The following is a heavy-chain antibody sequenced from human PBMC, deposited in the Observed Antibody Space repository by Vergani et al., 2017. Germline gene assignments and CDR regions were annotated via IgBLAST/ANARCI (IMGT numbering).Heavy chain of an antibody. CDR1: GFTFSSYA. J-gene: IGHJ4*02. D-gene: IGHD6-13*01. CDR3: TRGRLAAPFDY. Sequence: EVQLVESGGGLVKPGGSLRLSCAASGFTFSSYAMHWVRQAPGKGLEWVGFIRSKAYGGTTEYAASVKGRFTISRDDSKSIAYLQMNSLKTEDTAVYYCTRGRLAAPFDYWGQGTLVTVSS. CDR2: IRSKAYGGTT. V-gene: IGHV3-49*04.